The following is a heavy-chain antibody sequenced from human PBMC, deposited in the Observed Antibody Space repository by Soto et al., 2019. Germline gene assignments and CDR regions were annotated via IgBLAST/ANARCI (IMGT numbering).Heavy chain of an antibody. J-gene: IGHJ4*02. CDR3: ALDYCSGTTCYELDY. Sequence: PGESLKISCKGSGYRFTNYWIGWVRQMPGKGLEWMGIIYPGDSDTRYSPSFQGQVTISADKSINTAYLQWSSLKASDTAMYYCALDYCSGTTCYELDYWGQRTQVTVSS. V-gene: IGHV5-51*01. D-gene: IGHD2-2*01. CDR2: IYPGDSDT. CDR1: GYRFTNYW.